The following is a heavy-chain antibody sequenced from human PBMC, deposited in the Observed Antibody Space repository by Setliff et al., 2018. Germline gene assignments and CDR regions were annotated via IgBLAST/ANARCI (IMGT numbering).Heavy chain of an antibody. V-gene: IGHV1-18*01. CDR1: GYTFTSYG. Sequence: ASVKVSCKASGYTFTSYGISWVRQAPGQGLEWMGWISVYNGNTNYAQKLQGRVTMTTDTSTSTAYMELRSLRSDDTAVYYCARYITGTTPADYWGQGTLVTVSS. CDR3: ARYITGTTPADY. J-gene: IGHJ4*02. CDR2: ISVYNGNT. D-gene: IGHD1-7*01.